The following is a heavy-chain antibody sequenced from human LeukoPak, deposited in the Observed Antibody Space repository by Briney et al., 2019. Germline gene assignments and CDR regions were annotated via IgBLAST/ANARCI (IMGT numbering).Heavy chain of an antibody. Sequence: TGGSLRLSWEGSGFSFGVFVMSWGRQAPGKGLEWVSSISGNSVYIYYADSVRGRFTVSRDNAKNTLYLQLNSLRTEDTAICFWSPEPSTDEIKPYYNIHSSFQHWGQGTPVTVS. CDR2: ISGNSVYI. J-gene: IGHJ1*01. CDR1: GFSFGVFV. CDR3: SPEPSTDEIKPYYNIHSSFQH. D-gene: IGHD3-10*01. V-gene: IGHV3-21*01.